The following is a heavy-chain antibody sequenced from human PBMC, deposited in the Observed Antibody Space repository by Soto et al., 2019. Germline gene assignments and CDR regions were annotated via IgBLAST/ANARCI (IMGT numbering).Heavy chain of an antibody. V-gene: IGHV3-33*01. CDR3: ARDDQLRLGELSPLVY. Sequence: PGGSLRLSCAASGFTFSSYGMHWVRQAPGKGLEWVAVIWYDGSNKYYADSVKGRFTISRDNSKNTLYLQMNSLRAEDTAVYYCARDDQLRLGELSPLVYWGQGTLVTVSS. D-gene: IGHD3-16*02. CDR2: IWYDGSNK. CDR1: GFTFSSYG. J-gene: IGHJ4*02.